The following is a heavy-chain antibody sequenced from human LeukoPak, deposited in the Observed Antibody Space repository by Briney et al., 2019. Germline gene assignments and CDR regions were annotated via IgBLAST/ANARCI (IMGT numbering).Heavy chain of an antibody. Sequence: ASVKVSCKVSGYTLTELAMHWVRQAPGKGLEWMGGFDPEDGETIYAQKFQGRVTMTEDTSTDTAYMDLSSLRSEDTAVYYCARMMEKTLPFRYWGQGTLVTVSS. J-gene: IGHJ4*02. CDR1: GYTLTELA. V-gene: IGHV1-24*01. CDR3: ARMMEKTLPFRY. D-gene: IGHD2/OR15-2a*01. CDR2: FDPEDGET.